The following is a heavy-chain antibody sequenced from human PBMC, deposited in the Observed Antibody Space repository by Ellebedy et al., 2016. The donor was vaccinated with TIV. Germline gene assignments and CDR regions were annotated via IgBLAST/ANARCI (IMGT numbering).Heavy chain of an antibody. Sequence: GESLKISCAASGFTFSDYYMSWIRQAPGKGLEWGSYISSSSSYTNYADSVKGRFTISRDKAKNSLYLQMNSLRAEDTAVYYCASIFDWFDYSRMDVWGQGTTVTVSS. CDR2: ISSSSSYT. D-gene: IGHD3-9*01. CDR1: GFTFSDYY. V-gene: IGHV3-11*06. J-gene: IGHJ6*02. CDR3: ASIFDWFDYSRMDV.